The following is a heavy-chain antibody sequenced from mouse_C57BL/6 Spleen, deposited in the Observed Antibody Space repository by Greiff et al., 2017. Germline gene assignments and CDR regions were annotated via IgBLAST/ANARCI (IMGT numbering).Heavy chain of an antibody. D-gene: IGHD2-5*01. CDR3: ASPLYSNYVNYAMDY. V-gene: IGHV1-80*01. CDR1: GYAFSSYW. J-gene: IGHJ4*01. CDR2: IYPGDGDT. Sequence: LVEPGASVKISCKASGYAFSSYWMNWVKQRPGKGLEWIGQIYPGDGDTNYNGKFKGKATLTADKSSSTAYMQLSSLTSEDSAVYFCASPLYSNYVNYAMDYWGQGTSVTVSS.